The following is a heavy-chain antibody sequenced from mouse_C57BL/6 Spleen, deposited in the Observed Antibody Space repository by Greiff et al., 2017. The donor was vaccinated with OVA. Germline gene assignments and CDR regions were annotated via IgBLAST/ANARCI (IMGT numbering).Heavy chain of an antibody. CDR1: GYTFTSYW. D-gene: IGHD1-1*01. CDR3: AIYYGSSCFAY. Sequence: QVQLQQSGAELVKPGASVKLSCKASGYTFTSYWLHWVKQRPGQGLEWIGMIHPNSGSTNYNAKFKSKATLTVDKSTSTACMQLSSLTSVDSAVYCCAIYYGSSCFAYWGQGTLVTVSA. CDR2: IHPNSGST. J-gene: IGHJ3*01. V-gene: IGHV1-64*01.